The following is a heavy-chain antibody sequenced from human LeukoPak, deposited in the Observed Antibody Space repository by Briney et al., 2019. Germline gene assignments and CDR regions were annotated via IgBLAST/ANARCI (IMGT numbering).Heavy chain of an antibody. CDR3: AREYSSSSGYFDY. J-gene: IGHJ4*02. CDR2: IIPIFGTA. Sequence: SVKVSCKASGGTFSSYVITWVRQAPGQGLEWMGGIIPIFGTANYAQKFQGRVTITADETTSTAYMELSSLRSEDTAVYYCAREYSSSSGYFDYWGQGTLVTVSS. CDR1: GGTFSSYV. D-gene: IGHD6-6*01. V-gene: IGHV1-69*01.